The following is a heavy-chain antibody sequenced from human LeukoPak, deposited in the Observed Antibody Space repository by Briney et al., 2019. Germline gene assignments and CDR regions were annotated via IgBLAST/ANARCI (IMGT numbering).Heavy chain of an antibody. CDR1: GFTFSSYE. CDR3: AKSGWYLMDV. Sequence: GGSLRLSCAASGFTFSSYEINWVRQAPGKGLEWVSYISSSGSTIYYADSVKGRFTISRDNAKNSLYLQMNSLRAEDTAVYYCAKSGWYLMDVWGQGTTVTVSS. CDR2: ISSSGSTI. J-gene: IGHJ6*02. D-gene: IGHD6-19*01. V-gene: IGHV3-48*03.